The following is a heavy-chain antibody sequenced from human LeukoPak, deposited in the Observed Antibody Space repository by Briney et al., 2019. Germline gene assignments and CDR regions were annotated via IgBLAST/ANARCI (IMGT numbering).Heavy chain of an antibody. Sequence: SESLSLTCTISGGSVSDYYWSWIRQSPGKGLEWIGYIYHTGSTSYSPSLKGRVTISADTSQNQFSLRLSSVTAADTAVYYCASRKLGNDYWGQGTLVTVSS. CDR3: ASRKLGNDY. CDR2: IYHTGST. V-gene: IGHV4-59*02. J-gene: IGHJ4*02. CDR1: GGSVSDYY. D-gene: IGHD7-27*01.